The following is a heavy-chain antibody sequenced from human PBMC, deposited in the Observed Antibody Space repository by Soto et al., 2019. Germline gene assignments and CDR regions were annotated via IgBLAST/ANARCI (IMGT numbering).Heavy chain of an antibody. J-gene: IGHJ4*02. Sequence: SLRLSCAASGFTFSSYAMSWVRQAPGKGLEWVSAISGSGGSTYYADSVKGRFTISRDNSKNTLYLQMNSLRAEDTAVYYCAKGRIPPDIVATMGFDYWGQGTLVTVAS. D-gene: IGHD5-12*01. CDR1: GFTFSSYA. CDR2: ISGSGGST. V-gene: IGHV3-23*01. CDR3: AKGRIPPDIVATMGFDY.